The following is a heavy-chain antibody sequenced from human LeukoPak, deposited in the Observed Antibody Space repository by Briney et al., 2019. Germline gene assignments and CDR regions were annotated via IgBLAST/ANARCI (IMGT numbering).Heavy chain of an antibody. Sequence: SETLSLTCTVSGVSSYYWSWIRQPPGKGLEWIGYIHYSGSTNYNPSLKSRATISMDTSKNQFSLKVTSVTAADTAMCYCATSATGSNLFTYWGQGTLVTVSS. CDR2: IHYSGST. CDR1: GVSSYY. CDR3: ATSATGSNLFTY. J-gene: IGHJ4*02. V-gene: IGHV4-59*01. D-gene: IGHD1-7*01.